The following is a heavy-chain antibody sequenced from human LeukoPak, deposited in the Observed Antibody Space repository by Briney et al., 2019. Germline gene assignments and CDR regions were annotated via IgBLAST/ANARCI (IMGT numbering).Heavy chain of an antibody. V-gene: IGHV3-23*01. CDR1: GFTFSSSA. Sequence: GGSLRLSCAASGFTFSSSAMSWVRQAPGKGLEWVSAISNNGGYTYYADSVRGRFTISRDNSKSTLCLQMNSLRAEDTAVYYCAKQLGYCSDGSCYFPYWGQGTLVTVSS. CDR2: ISNNGGYT. J-gene: IGHJ4*02. CDR3: AKQLGYCSDGSCYFPY. D-gene: IGHD2-15*01.